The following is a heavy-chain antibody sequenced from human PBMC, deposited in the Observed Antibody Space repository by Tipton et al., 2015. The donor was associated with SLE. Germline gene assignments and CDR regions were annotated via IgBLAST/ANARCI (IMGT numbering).Heavy chain of an antibody. J-gene: IGHJ4*02. CDR1: GYSISSGYY. V-gene: IGHV4-38-2*01. CDR3: ATTYDTFPAYFDY. CDR2: IYHSGST. D-gene: IGHD3-22*01. Sequence: TLSLTCAVSGYSISSGYYCGWIRQPPGKGLEWIGSIYHSGSTYYNPSLKSRVTISVDTSKNQFSLKLSSVTAADTAVYYCATTYDTFPAYFDYWGQGTLVTVSS.